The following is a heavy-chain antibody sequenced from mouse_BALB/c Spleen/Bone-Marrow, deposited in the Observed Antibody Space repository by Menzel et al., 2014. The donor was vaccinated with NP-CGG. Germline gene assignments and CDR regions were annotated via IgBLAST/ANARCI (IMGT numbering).Heavy chain of an antibody. CDR2: INSNGGST. CDR1: GFTFXSYG. V-gene: IGHV5-6-3*01. CDR3: ARGLGFFDY. J-gene: IGHJ2*01. D-gene: IGHD4-1*01. Sequence: EVKLVESGGGLVQPGGSLKLSCAASGFTFXSYGMSWVRQTPDKRLELVATINSNGGSTYYPDSVKGRFTISRDNAKNTLYLQMSSLKSEDTAMYYCARGLGFFDYWGQGTTLTVSS.